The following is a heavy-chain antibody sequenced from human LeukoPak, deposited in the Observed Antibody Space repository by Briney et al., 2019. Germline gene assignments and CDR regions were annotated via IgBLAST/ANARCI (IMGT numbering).Heavy chain of an antibody. CDR1: GFTFSSYS. V-gene: IGHV3-21*01. Sequence: GGSLRLSCAASGFTFSSYSMNWVRQAPGKGLEWVSSISSSSSYTNYADSVKGRFTISRDNAKNSLYLQMSSLRAEDTAVYYCARDTNGSGSYKYFHPYYYGMDVWGQGTTVTVSS. D-gene: IGHD3-10*01. CDR3: ARDTNGSGSYKYFHPYYYGMDV. J-gene: IGHJ6*02. CDR2: ISSSSSYT.